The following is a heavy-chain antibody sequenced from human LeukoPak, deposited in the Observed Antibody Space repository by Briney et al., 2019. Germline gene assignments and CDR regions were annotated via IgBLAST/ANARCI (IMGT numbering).Heavy chain of an antibody. D-gene: IGHD2-15*01. CDR2: IFHSGDV. CDR1: LYSISSGYF. CDR3: ARVVASTSIDS. J-gene: IGHJ4*02. V-gene: IGHV4-38-2*02. Sequence: SETLSLTCTVSLYSISSGYFWGWIRQPPGKGLEWIGSIFHSGDVYYNPSLKSRVTISVDTSKNRFSLKVTSVTAADTALYYCARVVASTSIDSWGQGTLVTVST.